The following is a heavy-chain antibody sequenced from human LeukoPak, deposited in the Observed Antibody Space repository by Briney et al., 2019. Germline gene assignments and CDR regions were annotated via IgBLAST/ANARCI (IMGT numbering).Heavy chain of an antibody. J-gene: IGHJ4*02. D-gene: IGHD6-6*01. Sequence: SETLSLTCAVYGGSFSGYYWSWIRQPPGKGLEWIGEINHSGSTNYNPSLKSRVTISVDTSKNQFSLKLSSVTAADTAVYYCARRGYDSSSSGNFDYWGQGTLVTVSS. V-gene: IGHV4-34*01. CDR3: ARRGYDSSSSGNFDY. CDR2: INHSGST. CDR1: GGSFSGYY.